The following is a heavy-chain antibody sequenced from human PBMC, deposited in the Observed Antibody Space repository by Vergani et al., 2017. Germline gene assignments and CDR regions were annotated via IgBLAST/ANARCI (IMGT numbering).Heavy chain of an antibody. CDR3: ARDTPTNSEMATISPPFFDY. CDR1: GYTFTGYY. V-gene: IGHV1-2*02. CDR2: INPNSGGT. J-gene: IGHJ4*02. Sequence: QVQLVQSGAEVKKPGASVKVSCKASGYTFTGYYMHWVRQAPGQGLEWMGWINPNSGGTNYAQKFQGRVTMTRDTSISTAYMELSRLRSDDTAVYYCARDTPTNSEMATISPPFFDYWGQGTLVTVSS. D-gene: IGHD5-24*01.